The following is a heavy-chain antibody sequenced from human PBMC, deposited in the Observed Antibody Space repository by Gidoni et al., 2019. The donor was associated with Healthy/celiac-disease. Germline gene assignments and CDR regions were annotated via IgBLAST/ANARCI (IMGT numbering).Heavy chain of an antibody. Sequence: QVQLVESGGGVVQPGRSLRLSCAASGFTFSSYGMHWVRQAPGKGLEWVAVISYYGSNKYYADSVKGRFTISRDNSKNTLYLQMNSLRAEDTAVYYCARDSVDSIFGVRNWFDPWGQGTLVTVSS. CDR2: ISYYGSNK. V-gene: IGHV3-30*03. J-gene: IGHJ5*02. CDR1: GFTFSSYG. CDR3: ARDSVDSIFGVRNWFDP. D-gene: IGHD3-3*01.